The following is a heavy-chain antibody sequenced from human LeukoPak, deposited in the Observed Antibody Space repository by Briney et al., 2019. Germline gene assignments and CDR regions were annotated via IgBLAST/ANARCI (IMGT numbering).Heavy chain of an antibody. CDR1: GFTFSDYY. D-gene: IGHD1-26*01. J-gene: IGHJ3*02. CDR3: ATITRSGSSGFDI. CDR2: ISSSSSYT. Sequence: GGSLRLSCAASGFTFSDYYMSWIRQAPGKGLEWVSYISSSSSYTNYADSVKGRFTISRDNAKNSLYLQMNSLRAEDTAVYYCATITRSGSSGFDIWGQGTVVTVSS. V-gene: IGHV3-11*06.